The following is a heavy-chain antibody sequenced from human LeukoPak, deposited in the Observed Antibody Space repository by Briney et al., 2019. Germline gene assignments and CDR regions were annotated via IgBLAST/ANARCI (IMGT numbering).Heavy chain of an antibody. V-gene: IGHV1-58*02. Sequence: ASVKVSCKASGFTFTSSTMQWVRQARGQRLEWIGWIVVGSGNTNYAHKFQERVTITRDMSTSTAYMELSSLRSEDTAVYYCARIAKDYGGNSGGDFWGQGTLVTVSS. J-gene: IGHJ4*02. CDR1: GFTFTSST. CDR2: IVVGSGNT. CDR3: ARIAKDYGGNSGGDF. D-gene: IGHD4-23*01.